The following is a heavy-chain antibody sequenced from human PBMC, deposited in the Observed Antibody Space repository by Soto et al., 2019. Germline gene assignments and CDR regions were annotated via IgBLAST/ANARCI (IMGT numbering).Heavy chain of an antibody. CDR3: ARALIQLWPHYYYGMDV. Sequence: QVQLQESGPGLVKPSQTLSLTCTVSGGSISSGDYYWSWIRQPPGKGLEWIGYIYYSGSTYYNPSLKSRVTISVDTSKNQFSLNLSSVIAADTAVYYCARALIQLWPHYYYGMDVWGQGTTVTVSS. CDR1: GGSISSGDYY. D-gene: IGHD5-18*01. CDR2: IYYSGST. J-gene: IGHJ6*02. V-gene: IGHV4-30-4*01.